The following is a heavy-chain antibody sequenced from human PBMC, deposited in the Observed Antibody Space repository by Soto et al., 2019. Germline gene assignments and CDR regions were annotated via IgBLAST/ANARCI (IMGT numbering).Heavy chain of an antibody. CDR2: IYWDDDK. CDR3: AHRFDWYYFDY. V-gene: IGHV2-5*02. J-gene: IGHJ4*02. CDR1: GFSLSTTEVG. D-gene: IGHD3-9*01. Sequence: SGPTLVNPTQTLTLTCTFSGFSLSTTEVGVAWIRQPPGKALEWLALIYWDDDKRYSPSLKSRLTITKDTSKNQVFLTMTNMDPVDTATYYCAHRFDWYYFDYWGLGTLVTVSS.